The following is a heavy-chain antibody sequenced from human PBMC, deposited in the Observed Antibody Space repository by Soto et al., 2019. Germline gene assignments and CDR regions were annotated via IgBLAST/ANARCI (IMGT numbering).Heavy chain of an antibody. CDR3: ARERNMYGMDV. CDR2: MNPNSGNT. J-gene: IGHJ6*02. V-gene: IGHV1-8*01. Sequence: SCKASGYTFTSYDINWVRQATGQGLEWMGWMNPNSGNTVYAQKFQDRVTMTRNTSISTAYMELSSLRSEDTAVYYCARERNMYGMDVWGQGTTVTVSS. CDR1: GYTFTSYD. D-gene: IGHD1-1*01.